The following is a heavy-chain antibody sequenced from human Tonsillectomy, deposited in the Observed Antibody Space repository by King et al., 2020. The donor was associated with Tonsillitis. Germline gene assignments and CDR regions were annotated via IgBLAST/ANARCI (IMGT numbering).Heavy chain of an antibody. V-gene: IGHV3-74*01. Sequence: VQLVESGGGLVQPGGSLRLSCAASGFTFSSYWMHWVRQAPGKGLVWVSRINSDGSSTSYADSVKGRFTISRDNAKNTLYLQMNSLRAEDTAVYYCAIDRSGFLFFQGGKDAFDIWGQGTMVTVSS. CDR1: GFTFSSYW. CDR2: INSDGSST. D-gene: IGHD6-19*01. CDR3: AIDRSGFLFFQGGKDAFDI. J-gene: IGHJ3*02.